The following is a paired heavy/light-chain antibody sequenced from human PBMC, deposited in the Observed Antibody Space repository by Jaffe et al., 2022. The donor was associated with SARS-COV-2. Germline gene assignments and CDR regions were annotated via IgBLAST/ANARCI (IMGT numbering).Light chain of an antibody. Sequence: DIVMTQSPDSLAVSLGERATLNCKSSQSVFYSPINKNFLAWYQQKPGQPPKLLIYWASTRESGVPDRFSGSGSGTDFTLTISSLQAEDVAVYFCQQYYGIPLTFAGGTKVEIK. V-gene: IGKV4-1*01. CDR1: QSVFYSPINKNF. J-gene: IGKJ4*01. CDR2: WAS. CDR3: QQYYGIPLT.
Heavy chain of an antibody. CDR1: GFTFSIHW. J-gene: IGHJ4*02. CDR2: IKQDGSEK. CDR3: ARAPRGDSGSYYDPKYFDY. V-gene: IGHV3-7*03. D-gene: IGHD1-26*01. Sequence: EVQLVESGGGLVQTGGSLRVSCAASGFTFSIHWMNWVRQAPGKGLEWVANIKQDGSEKFYVDSVKGRFTISRDNAKNSVYLQMNSLRPEDTAVYYCARAPRGDSGSYYDPKYFDYWGQGTLVTVSS.